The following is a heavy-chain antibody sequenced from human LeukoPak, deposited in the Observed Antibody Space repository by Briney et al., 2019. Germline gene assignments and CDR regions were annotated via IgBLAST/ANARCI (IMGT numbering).Heavy chain of an antibody. CDR2: IYYSGST. Sequence: PSETLSLTCTVSGGSIRSSSYYWGWIRQPPGKGLEWIGSIYYSGSTYYNPSLTSRVTISVDTSKNQFSLKLSSVTAADTAVYYCARPAGDFWSGYYPYYFDYWGQGTLVTVSS. CDR1: GGSIRSSSYY. V-gene: IGHV4-39*01. J-gene: IGHJ4*02. D-gene: IGHD3-3*01. CDR3: ARPAGDFWSGYYPYYFDY.